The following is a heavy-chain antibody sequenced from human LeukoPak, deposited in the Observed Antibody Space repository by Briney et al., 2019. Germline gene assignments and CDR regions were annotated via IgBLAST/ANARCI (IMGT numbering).Heavy chain of an antibody. CDR2: INSDSNYI. CDR3: ARNGILGIAAAVDV. CDR1: GFTFSSYS. V-gene: IGHV3-21*01. Sequence: PGGSLRLSCAASGFTFSSYSMNWVRQAPGKGLEWVSFINSDSNYIYYADSVKGRFTISRDAKNSVYLQMNSLRAEDTAVYYCARNGILGIAAAVDVWGKGTTVTVSS. J-gene: IGHJ6*04. D-gene: IGHD6-13*01.